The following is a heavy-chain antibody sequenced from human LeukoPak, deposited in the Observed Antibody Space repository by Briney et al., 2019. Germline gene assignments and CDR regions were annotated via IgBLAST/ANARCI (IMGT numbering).Heavy chain of an antibody. J-gene: IGHJ4*02. CDR1: GFTFSSYE. D-gene: IGHD3-22*01. Sequence: GGSLRLSCAASGFTFSSYEMNWVRQAPGKGLEWVSYISSSGSTIYYADSVKGRFTISRDNAKNSLYLQMNSLRAEDTAVYYCARDRYDSSGSDYWGQGTLVTVSS. CDR3: ARDRYDSSGSDY. CDR2: ISSSGSTI. V-gene: IGHV3-48*03.